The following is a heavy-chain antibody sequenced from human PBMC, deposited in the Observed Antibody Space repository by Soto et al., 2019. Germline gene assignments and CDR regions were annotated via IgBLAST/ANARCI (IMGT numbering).Heavy chain of an antibody. D-gene: IGHD6-19*01. Sequence: GSLRLSCAASGFTFSSYWMSWVRQASGKGLEWVANIKQDGSEKYYVDSVKGRFTLSRDNAKNSLQLQMSSLRDEDTAIYFCARVAYGNGWIFDYWGQGTLVTVSS. J-gene: IGHJ4*01. CDR2: IKQDGSEK. CDR3: ARVAYGNGWIFDY. V-gene: IGHV3-7*01. CDR1: GFTFSSYW.